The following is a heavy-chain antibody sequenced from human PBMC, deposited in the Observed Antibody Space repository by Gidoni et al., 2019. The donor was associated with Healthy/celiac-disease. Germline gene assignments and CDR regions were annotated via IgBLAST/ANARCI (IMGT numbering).Heavy chain of an antibody. D-gene: IGHD2-15*01. Sequence: QVQLVQSGAEVKKPGSSVKVSCKASGGTFSSYAISWVRQAPGQGLEWMGGIIPIFGTANYAQKFQGRVTITADESTSTAYMELSSLRSEDTAVYYCARSIVVVVAATDAFDIWGQGTMVTVSS. CDR3: ARSIVVVVAATDAFDI. CDR1: GGTFSSYA. J-gene: IGHJ3*02. V-gene: IGHV1-69*01. CDR2: IIPIFGTA.